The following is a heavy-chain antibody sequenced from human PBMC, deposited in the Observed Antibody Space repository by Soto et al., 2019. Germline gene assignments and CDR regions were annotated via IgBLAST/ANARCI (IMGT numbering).Heavy chain of an antibody. J-gene: IGHJ4*02. Sequence: GGSLRLSCAASGFTFSSYSMNWVRQAPGKGLEWVSYISSSSSTIYYADSVKGRFTISRDNAKNSLYLQMNSLRDEDTAVYYCARDLFGDSGYGADYWGQGTLVTVSS. CDR2: ISSSSSTI. CDR1: GFTFSSYS. D-gene: IGHD5-12*01. CDR3: ARDLFGDSGYGADY. V-gene: IGHV3-48*02.